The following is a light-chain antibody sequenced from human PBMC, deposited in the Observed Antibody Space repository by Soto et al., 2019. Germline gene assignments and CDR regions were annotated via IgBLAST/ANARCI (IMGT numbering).Light chain of an antibody. V-gene: IGKV1-39*01. Sequence: DIQMTQSPSSLSASVGDRVTITCRARQNINSYLNWYQQKPGKAPKLLIYAASSLQSGVPSRFSGSGSGTDFTLNVSSLQPEDFATYYCHQSYDIPTFGQGTRLEIK. CDR3: HQSYDIPT. CDR1: QNINSY. CDR2: AAS. J-gene: IGKJ5*01.